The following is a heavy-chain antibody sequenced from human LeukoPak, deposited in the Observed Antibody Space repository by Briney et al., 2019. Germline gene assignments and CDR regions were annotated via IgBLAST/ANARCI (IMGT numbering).Heavy chain of an antibody. CDR2: INPSGST. D-gene: IGHD2-2*01. J-gene: IGHJ5*02. CDR1: GGSFSGYY. CDR3: ARGRAVPAAGPYNWFDP. Sequence: SETLSLTCAVYGGSFSGYYWSWIRQPPGKGLEWIGEINPSGSTNYNPSLKSRVTISIDTSKNQFSLKLSSVTAADTAVYYCARGRAVPAAGPYNWFDPWGQGTLVTVSS. V-gene: IGHV4-34*01.